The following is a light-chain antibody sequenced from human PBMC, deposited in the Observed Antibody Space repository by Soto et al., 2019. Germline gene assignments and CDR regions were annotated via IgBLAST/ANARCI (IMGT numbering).Light chain of an antibody. J-gene: IGLJ1*01. V-gene: IGLV1-40*01. Sequence: QSVLTQPPSVSGAPGQRVTISCTGSSSNIGAGYDVHWYQHLPGTAPKLLIYGNTDRPSGVPDRFSGSKSGSSASLAITGLQTGDEAHYYCQSYDSSLRDVFGTGTKVTVL. CDR2: GNT. CDR1: SSNIGAGYD. CDR3: QSYDSSLRDV.